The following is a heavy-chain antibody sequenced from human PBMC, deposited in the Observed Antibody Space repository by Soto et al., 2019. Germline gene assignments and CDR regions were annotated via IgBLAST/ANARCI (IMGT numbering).Heavy chain of an antibody. CDR1: GFTFSSYG. D-gene: IGHD3-10*01. CDR2: IWYDGSNK. Sequence: GGSLRLSCAASGFTFSSYGMHWVRQAPGKGLEWVAVIWYDGSNKYYADSVKGRFTISRDNSKNTLYLQMNSLRAEDTAVDYCARGGSGGSGSYYFDYWGQGTLVTVSS. J-gene: IGHJ4*02. CDR3: ARGGSGGSGSYYFDY. V-gene: IGHV3-33*01.